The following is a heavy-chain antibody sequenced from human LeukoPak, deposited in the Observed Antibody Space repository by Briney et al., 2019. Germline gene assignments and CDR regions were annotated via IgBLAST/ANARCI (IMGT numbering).Heavy chain of an antibody. V-gene: IGHV3-23*01. CDR3: ARVPAAMIWWFDP. Sequence: GGSLRLSCAASGFTVSSNYMSWVRQAPGKGLEWVSAISGSGGSTYYANSVKGRFTISRDNSKNTLYLQMNSLRAEDTAVYYCARVPAAMIWWFDPWGQGTLVTVSS. CDR1: GFTVSSNY. D-gene: IGHD2-2*01. CDR2: ISGSGGST. J-gene: IGHJ5*02.